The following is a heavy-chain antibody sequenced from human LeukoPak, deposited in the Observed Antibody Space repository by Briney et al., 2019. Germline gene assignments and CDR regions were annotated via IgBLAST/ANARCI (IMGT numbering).Heavy chain of an antibody. CDR3: AREAWYCSSTSCYVGIDY. J-gene: IGHJ4*02. CDR1: GGSISSYY. V-gene: IGHV4-4*07. CDR2: IYTSGST. Sequence: PSETLSLTCTVSGGSISSYYWSWIRQPAGKRLEWIGRIYTSGSTNYNPSLKSRVTMSVDTSKNQFSLKLSSVTAADTAVYYCAREAWYCSSTSCYVGIDYWGQGTLVTVSS. D-gene: IGHD2-2*01.